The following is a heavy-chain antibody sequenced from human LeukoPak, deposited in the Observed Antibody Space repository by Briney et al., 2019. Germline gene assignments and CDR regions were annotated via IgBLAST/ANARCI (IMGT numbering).Heavy chain of an antibody. V-gene: IGHV1-18*01. CDR1: GYSFTSYG. D-gene: IGHD1-26*01. J-gene: IGHJ4*02. Sequence: ASVKVSCKASGYSFTSYGISWVRQAPGQGLEWRGWVSAYNGNTDYAQKFQGRVTMTTDTSTTTAYMELRSLKSDDTAVYYCARGPLSGSYGDYWRQRTLVTVSS. CDR2: VSAYNGNT. CDR3: ARGPLSGSYGDY.